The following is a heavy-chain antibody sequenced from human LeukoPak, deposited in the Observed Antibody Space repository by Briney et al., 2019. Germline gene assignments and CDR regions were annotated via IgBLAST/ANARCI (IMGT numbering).Heavy chain of an antibody. CDR3: AKLPYHSGSYYVRLHDAFDI. D-gene: IGHD1-26*01. V-gene: IGHV3-30*18. J-gene: IGHJ3*02. Sequence: GGSLRLSCAASGFTFSSYGMHWVRQAPGKGLEWVAVISYDGSNKYYADSVKGRFTISRDNSKNMLYLQMNSLRAEDTAVYYCAKLPYHSGSYYVRLHDAFDIWGQGTMVTVSS. CDR2: ISYDGSNK. CDR1: GFTFSSYG.